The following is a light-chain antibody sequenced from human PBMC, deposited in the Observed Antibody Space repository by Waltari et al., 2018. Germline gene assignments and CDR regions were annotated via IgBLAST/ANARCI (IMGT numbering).Light chain of an antibody. J-gene: IGKJ1*01. CDR3: QKYTSALGA. Sequence: AVQLTQSPSSLSASVGDRVTITCRASQAISSALAWYPQKPGKGPNLLIYDASNLESGVPSRFSGSGSGTHFTLTISSLQPEDVGTYYCQKYTSALGAFGQGTKVEI. CDR2: DAS. V-gene: IGKV1-13*02. CDR1: QAISSA.